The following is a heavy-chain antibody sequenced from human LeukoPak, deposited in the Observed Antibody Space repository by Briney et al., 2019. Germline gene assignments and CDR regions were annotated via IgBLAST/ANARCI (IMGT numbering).Heavy chain of an antibody. D-gene: IGHD3-16*01. J-gene: IGHJ3*01. CDR2: INGDGTLT. V-gene: IGHV3-74*01. Sequence: GSLRLSCAASGFTLINHWVHWVRQAPGKGLVWISRINGDGTLTTYEDSVKGRFTISRDNAKNTVYLQMNSLRDEDTAVFYCVRGLGGLWGKGTMVTVSS. CDR3: VRGLGGL. CDR1: GFTLINHW.